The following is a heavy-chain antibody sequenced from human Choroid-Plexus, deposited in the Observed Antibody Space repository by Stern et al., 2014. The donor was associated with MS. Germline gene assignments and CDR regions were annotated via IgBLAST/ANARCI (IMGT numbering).Heavy chain of an antibody. D-gene: IGHD3-3*01. J-gene: IGHJ6*02. CDR1: GFTFGNYW. CDR2: IKEDGTEK. CDR3: ARVYNTIYGIVTQRGSGMDV. V-gene: IGHV3-7*01. Sequence: EGELVEYGGGLVQPGGSLTISCKAAGFTFGNYWMTWVRQAPGKGLEGVANIKEDGTEKSYVDSVKGRFTISRDNARNSLYLQINSLRVEDTALYYCARVYNTIYGIVTQRGSGMDVWGQGTTVIVSS.